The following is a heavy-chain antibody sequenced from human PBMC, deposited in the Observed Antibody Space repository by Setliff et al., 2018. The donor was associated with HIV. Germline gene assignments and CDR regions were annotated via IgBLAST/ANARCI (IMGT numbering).Heavy chain of an antibody. D-gene: IGHD2-15*01. V-gene: IGHV4-34*01. CDR1: GGSFSGYY. CDR3: ERGECSGCSCYPPDY. Sequence: SETLSLTCAVYGGSFSGYYWSWIRQPPGKGLEWMGEINHSGSTNYNPSLKSRVTISVDTSKNQFSLKLSSVTAADTAVYYCERGECSGCSCYPPDYWGQGTLVTVSS. J-gene: IGHJ4*02. CDR2: INHSGST.